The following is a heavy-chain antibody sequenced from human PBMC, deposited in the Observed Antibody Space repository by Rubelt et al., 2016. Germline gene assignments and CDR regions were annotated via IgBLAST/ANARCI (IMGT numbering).Heavy chain of an antibody. J-gene: IGHJ6*02. CDR1: GYTFSASH. CDR2: LDPRRGSP. V-gene: IGHV1-2*02. CDR3: AMAYSQYVPGHLPYGIDV. D-gene: IGHD4-11*01. Sequence: QVQLVQSGSEVKKPGASVKVSCKSSGYTFSASHMHWVRQAPGQRLDCLGWLDPRRGSPAFPQRFQGAVRPTTDTCLRTAYMELSGLKCADPAVYFCAMAYSQYVPGHLPYGIDVWGRGTTVTVSS.